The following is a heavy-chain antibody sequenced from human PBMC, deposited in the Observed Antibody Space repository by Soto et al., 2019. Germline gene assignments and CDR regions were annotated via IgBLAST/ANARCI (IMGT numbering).Heavy chain of an antibody. V-gene: IGHV3-74*01. CDR3: ARLPNKSPQN. CDR2: ISNDGSS. J-gene: IGHJ1*01. Sequence: EVQLVESGGGLVQPGGSLRLSCVASGFTFSSYWMHWVRQAPGKGLVWVSRISNDGSSIYADPVKGRFTISRDHAKNTLYLQMNSRRAEDTAVYYCARLPNKSPQNWGQGTLVIVSP. CDR1: GFTFSSYW.